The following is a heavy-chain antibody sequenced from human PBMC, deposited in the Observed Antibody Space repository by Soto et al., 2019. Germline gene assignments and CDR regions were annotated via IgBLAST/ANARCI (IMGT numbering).Heavy chain of an antibody. D-gene: IGHD6-19*01. V-gene: IGHV3-23*01. CDR1: GFTFSSYA. CDR2: ISGSGGST. Sequence: GGSLRLSCAASGFTFSSYAMSWVRQAPGKGLERVSAISGSGGSTYYADSVKGRFTISRDNSKSTLYLQMNSLRAEDTAVYYCARVGGIAVAGTRLYWGQGTMVTVSS. J-gene: IGHJ3*01. CDR3: ARVGGIAVAGTRLY.